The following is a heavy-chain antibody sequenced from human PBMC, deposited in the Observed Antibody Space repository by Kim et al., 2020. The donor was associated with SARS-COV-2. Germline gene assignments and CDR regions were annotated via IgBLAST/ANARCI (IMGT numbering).Heavy chain of an antibody. CDR2: IYYSGST. CDR1: GGSISSYY. Sequence: SETLSLTCTVSGGSISSYYWSWIRQSPGKGLEWIGYIYYSGSTNYNPSLKSRVTISIDTSRNQFSLRLSSVTAADTAVYYCARQPSNNYYYYMDVWGKGTTVTVSS. V-gene: IGHV4-59*08. CDR3: ARQPSNNYYYYMDV. J-gene: IGHJ6*03.